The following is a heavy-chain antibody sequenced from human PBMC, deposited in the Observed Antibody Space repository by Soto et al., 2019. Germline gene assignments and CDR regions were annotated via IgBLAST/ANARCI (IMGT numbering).Heavy chain of an antibody. CDR2: INSDGTHT. J-gene: IGHJ4*02. V-gene: IGHV3-74*03. CDR1: GFTFSSYW. CDR3: AREIVRGYSYGHFDY. Sequence: GGSLRLSCAASGFTFSSYWMHWVRQVPGKGLVWVSHINSDGTHTTYADSVKGRFTISRDNSKNTLYLQMNSLRAEDTAVYYCAREIVRGYSYGHFDYWGQGTLVTVSS. D-gene: IGHD5-18*01.